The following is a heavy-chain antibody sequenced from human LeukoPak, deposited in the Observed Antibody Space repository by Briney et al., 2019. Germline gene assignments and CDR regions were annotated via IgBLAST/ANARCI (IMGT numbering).Heavy chain of an antibody. Sequence: EASVKVSCKVSGYTLTELSMHWVRQAPGKGLEWMGGFDPEDGETIYAQKFQGRVTMTEDTSTDTAYMELSSLRSDDTAVYYCARDWVSGSYYLSGDWFDPWGQGTLVTVSS. CDR1: GYTLTELS. CDR2: FDPEDGET. V-gene: IGHV1-24*01. D-gene: IGHD1-26*01. J-gene: IGHJ5*02. CDR3: ARDWVSGSYYLSGDWFDP.